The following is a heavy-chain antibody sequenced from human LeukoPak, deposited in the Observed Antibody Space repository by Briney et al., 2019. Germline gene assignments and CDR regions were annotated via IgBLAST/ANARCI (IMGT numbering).Heavy chain of an antibody. J-gene: IGHJ5*02. CDR3: AKDPYGSAWYAPPWFDP. CDR2: ISGSGGTT. Sequence: GGSLRLSCAASGFTFSNYAMKWVRQAPGKGLEWVSAISGSGGTTYYLDSVKGRFTISRDNSKNTLYLQMNSLRAEDTAVYYSAKDPYGSAWYAPPWFDPWGQGTLVTVSS. D-gene: IGHD6-19*01. CDR1: GFTFSNYA. V-gene: IGHV3-23*01.